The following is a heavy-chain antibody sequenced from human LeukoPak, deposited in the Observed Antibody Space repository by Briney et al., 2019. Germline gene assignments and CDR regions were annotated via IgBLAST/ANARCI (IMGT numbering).Heavy chain of an antibody. Sequence: SETLSLTCAVSGGSISSYYWSWIRQPPGKGLEWIGYIHYSGSTNYNPSLKSRVTISVETSKNQFSLRLSSVTAADTAVYYCASAREENYDFWSGPSPRFDPWGQGTLVTVSS. CDR1: GGSISSYY. CDR3: ASAREENYDFWSGPSPRFDP. D-gene: IGHD3-3*01. V-gene: IGHV4-59*08. CDR2: IHYSGST. J-gene: IGHJ5*02.